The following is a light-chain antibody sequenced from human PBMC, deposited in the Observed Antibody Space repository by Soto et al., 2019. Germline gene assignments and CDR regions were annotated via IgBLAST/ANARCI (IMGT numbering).Light chain of an antibody. CDR2: GAY. Sequence: EIVMTQSPATLSVSPGERATLSCRASQSVSSNLAWYQQKPGQAPRLLIYGAYTRATGILARFSGSGSGTEFTLTISSLQSEDFAVYHCQQYGRSPLTFGGGTKVDIK. CDR3: QQYGRSPLT. V-gene: IGKV3-15*01. J-gene: IGKJ4*01. CDR1: QSVSSN.